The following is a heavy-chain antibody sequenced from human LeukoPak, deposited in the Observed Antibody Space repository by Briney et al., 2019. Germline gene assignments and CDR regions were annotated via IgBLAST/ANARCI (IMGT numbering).Heavy chain of an antibody. J-gene: IGHJ4*02. Sequence: GGSLRLSCAASGFTFSNYAMSWVRQAPGKGLEWVSGISGSGGSTYYADSVKGRFTISRDNSKNTLLLQMNSLRAEDTAVYYCAKGGAGYCSSTSCLYYFDYWGQGTLVTVSS. CDR1: GFTFSNYA. CDR2: ISGSGGST. V-gene: IGHV3-23*01. D-gene: IGHD2-2*01. CDR3: AKGGAGYCSSTSCLYYFDY.